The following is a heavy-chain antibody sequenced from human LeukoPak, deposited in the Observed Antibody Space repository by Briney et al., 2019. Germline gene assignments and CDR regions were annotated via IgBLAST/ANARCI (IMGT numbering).Heavy chain of an antibody. CDR2: INAGNGNT. J-gene: IGHJ5*02. D-gene: IGHD2-2*01. V-gene: IGHV1-3*01. CDR3: ARDLPFCSSTSCYLYNWFDP. CDR1: GYTFTSYA. Sequence: ASVKVSCKASGYTFTSYAMHWVRQAPGQRLEWMGWINAGNGNTKYSQKFQGRVTTTRDTSASTAYMELSSLRSKDTTVYYCARDLPFCSSTSCYLYNWFDPWGQGTLVTVSS.